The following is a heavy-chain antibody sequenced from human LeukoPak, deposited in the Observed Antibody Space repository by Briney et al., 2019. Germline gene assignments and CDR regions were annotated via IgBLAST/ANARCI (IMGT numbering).Heavy chain of an antibody. D-gene: IGHD1-26*01. V-gene: IGHV4-34*01. CDR2: IYHSGST. Sequence: SETLSLTCAVYGGSFSGYYWSWIRQPPGKGLEWIGEIYHSGSTNYNPSLKSRVTISVDKSKNQFSLKLSSVTAADTAVYYCARDQDGSYLFDYWGQGTLVTVSS. J-gene: IGHJ4*02. CDR3: ARDQDGSYLFDY. CDR1: GGSFSGYY.